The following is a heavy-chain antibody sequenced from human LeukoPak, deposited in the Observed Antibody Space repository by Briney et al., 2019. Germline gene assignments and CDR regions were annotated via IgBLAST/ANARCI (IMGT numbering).Heavy chain of an antibody. CDR2: FSYSGDG. CDR3: WAIVPTNKLDY. J-gene: IGHJ4*02. D-gene: IGHD5-12*01. Sequence: SETLSLTCAVSGASISSGTYSWGWMRQPPGKGPEWIGSFSYSGDGYYISSLKSRVTISMGTSKNQFSLEVTSVTAADTAVYYCWAIVPTNKLDYWGQGTLVTVSS. CDR1: GASISSGTYS. V-gene: IGHV4-39*01.